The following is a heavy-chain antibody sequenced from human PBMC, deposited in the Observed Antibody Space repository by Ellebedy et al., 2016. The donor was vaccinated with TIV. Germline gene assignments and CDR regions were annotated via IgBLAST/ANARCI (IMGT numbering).Heavy chain of an antibody. CDR3: AREFGSGSYPRLDY. J-gene: IGHJ4*02. D-gene: IGHD3-10*01. CDR1: GIIFRNYA. CDR2: ISSSSSYI. V-gene: IGHV3-21*01. Sequence: GESLKISXVASGIIFRNYAMSWVRQAPGKGLEWVSFISSSSSYIYYAESVKGRFTISRDNAKNSLYLQMNTLRAEDTAVYYCAREFGSGSYPRLDYWGQGTLVTVSS.